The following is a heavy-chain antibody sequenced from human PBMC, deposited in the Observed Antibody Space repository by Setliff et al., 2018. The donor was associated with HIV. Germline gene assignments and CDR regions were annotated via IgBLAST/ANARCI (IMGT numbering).Heavy chain of an antibody. CDR2: ISTNGGT. V-gene: IGHV4-61*02. J-gene: IGHJ6*02. D-gene: IGHD5-18*01. Sequence: SETLSLTCTVSGGSISSRNWWCWIRPPAGKGLEWIGRISTNGGTNYNTSLKSRVTISVDTSKNPFSLKLSSVTDADTAVYYCARGTAMVTPYYYYGMDVWGQGTTVTVSS. CDR1: GGSISSRNW. CDR3: ARGTAMVTPYYYYGMDV.